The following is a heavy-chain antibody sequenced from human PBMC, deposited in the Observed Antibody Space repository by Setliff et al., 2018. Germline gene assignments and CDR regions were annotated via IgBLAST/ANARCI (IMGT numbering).Heavy chain of an antibody. Sequence: GASVKVSCKASGYTFTSYDINWVRQATGQGLEWMGWMNLNNGDTKLAQNFQGRVTVTTDTFTNTGYMELRSLRSDDTAFYYCARADYSSSLHYFDCWGQGTLVTVSS. J-gene: IGHJ4*02. CDR3: ARADYSSSLHYFDC. CDR1: GYTFTSYD. V-gene: IGHV1-18*01. D-gene: IGHD6-13*01. CDR2: MNLNNGDT.